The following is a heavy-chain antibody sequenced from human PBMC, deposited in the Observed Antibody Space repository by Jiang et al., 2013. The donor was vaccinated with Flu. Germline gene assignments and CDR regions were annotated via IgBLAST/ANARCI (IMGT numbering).Heavy chain of an antibody. Sequence: GPGLVKPSQTLSLTCTVSGGSISSGSYYWSWIRQPAGKGLEWIGRIYTSGSTNYNPSLKSRVTISVDTSKNQFSLKLSSVAAADTAVYYCARSGGWPRDGPPYWYFDLWGRGTLVTVSS. V-gene: IGHV4-61*02. CDR3: ARSGGWPRDGPPYWYFDL. CDR1: GGSISSGSYY. D-gene: IGHD6-19*01. CDR2: IYTSGST. J-gene: IGHJ2*01.